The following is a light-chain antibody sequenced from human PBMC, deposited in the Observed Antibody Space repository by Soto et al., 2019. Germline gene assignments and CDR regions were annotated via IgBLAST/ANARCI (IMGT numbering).Light chain of an antibody. CDR3: QQYGSSQT. CDR2: GAS. V-gene: IGKV3-20*01. Sequence: EIVLTQSPGTLSLSPGERATLSCRASQSVSSGYLAWYQQKPGQAPRLLIYGASIRATGIPDRFSGSGSGTDLTLTISRLEPEDFAVYYCQQYGSSQTFGHGTTVEIK. CDR1: QSVSSGY. J-gene: IGKJ1*01.